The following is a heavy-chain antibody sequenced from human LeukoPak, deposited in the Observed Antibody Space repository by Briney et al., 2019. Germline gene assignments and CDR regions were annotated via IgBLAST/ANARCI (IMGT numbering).Heavy chain of an antibody. V-gene: IGHV4-34*01. J-gene: IGHJ5*02. CDR3: ARDKVVGEQTNWFDP. D-gene: IGHD1-26*01. CDR2: INHSGST. CDR1: GGSFSGYY. Sequence: SETLSLTCAVYGGSFSGYYWSWIRQPPGKGLEWIGEINHSGSTNYNPSLKSRVTISVDTSKNQFSLKLRSVTAADTAVYYCARDKVVGEQTNWFDPWGQGTLVTVSS.